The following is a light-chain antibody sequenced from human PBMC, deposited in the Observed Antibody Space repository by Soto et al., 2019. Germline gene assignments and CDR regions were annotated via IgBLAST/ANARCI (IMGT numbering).Light chain of an antibody. J-gene: IGLJ2*01. CDR1: GSNIGKNY. Sequence: SVLTQPPSVSAAPGQTVTIACSGSGSNIGKNYVSWYQQLPGTAPKLLIFDSDQRPSGIPDRFSASKSGTSATLAITGLQTGDEADYYCLAWDSGLRAGVFGGGTKVTVL. CDR2: DSD. V-gene: IGLV1-51*01. CDR3: LAWDSGLRAGV.